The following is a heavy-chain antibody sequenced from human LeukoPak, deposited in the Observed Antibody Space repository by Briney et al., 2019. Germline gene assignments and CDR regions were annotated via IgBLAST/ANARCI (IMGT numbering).Heavy chain of an antibody. D-gene: IGHD1-1*01. V-gene: IGHV3-15*01. J-gene: IGHJ4*02. Sequence: GGSLRLSCAASGFTFRNAWMSWVRQASGKGLEWVGHIKSKTDGGTTDYIAPVKGRFTVSRDDSKNTLYLQMNSLKTEDTAVYYCATNGGYWGQGTLVTVSS. CDR3: ATNGGY. CDR1: GFTFRNAW. CDR2: IKSKTDGGTT.